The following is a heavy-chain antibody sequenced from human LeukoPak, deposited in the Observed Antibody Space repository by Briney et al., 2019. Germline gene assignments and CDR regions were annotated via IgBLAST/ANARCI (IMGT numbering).Heavy chain of an antibody. V-gene: IGHV4-59*01. D-gene: IGHD7-27*01. Sequence: SETLSLTCTVSGGSISSYYWGWIRQPPGKGLEWIGYIYYSGSTNYNPSLKSRVTISVDTSKNQFSLKLSSVTAADTAVYYCAREPGARRLQAFDIWGQGTMVTVSS. CDR3: AREPGARRLQAFDI. CDR1: GGSISSYY. J-gene: IGHJ3*02. CDR2: IYYSGST.